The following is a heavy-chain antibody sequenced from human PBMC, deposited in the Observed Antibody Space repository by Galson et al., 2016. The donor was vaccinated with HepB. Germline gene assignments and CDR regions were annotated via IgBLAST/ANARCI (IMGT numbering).Heavy chain of an antibody. D-gene: IGHD6-19*01. CDR3: ARDWGSGWYYFDS. J-gene: IGHJ4*02. CDR1: GGSFSSYV. Sequence: SVKVSCKASGGSFSSYVISWVRQAPGQGLEWMGSIFATSNYAQKFQGRITITADKSTGTAYMELTSLTSEDTAVYFRARDWGSGWYYFDSWGQGTLVTVSS. V-gene: IGHV1-69*06. CDR2: IFATS.